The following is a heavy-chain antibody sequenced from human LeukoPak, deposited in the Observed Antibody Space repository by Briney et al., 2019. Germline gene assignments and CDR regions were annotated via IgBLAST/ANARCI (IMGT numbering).Heavy chain of an antibody. CDR1: GGSISSYY. CDR2: IYYSGST. CDR3: ARHVERKQWLVRDNWFDP. V-gene: IGHV4-59*08. J-gene: IGHJ5*02. Sequence: SETLSLTCTVSGGSISSYYWSWIRQPPGKGLEWIGYIYYSGSTNYNPSLKSRVTISVDTSKNQFSLKLSSVTAADTAVYYRARHVERKQWLVRDNWFDPWGQGTLVTVSS. D-gene: IGHD6-19*01.